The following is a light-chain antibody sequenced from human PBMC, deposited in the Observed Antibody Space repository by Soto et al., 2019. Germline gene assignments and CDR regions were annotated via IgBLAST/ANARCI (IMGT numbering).Light chain of an antibody. Sequence: QSALTQPASVSGSPGQSITISCTGTSSDVGAYNYVSWYQQHPGKAPKLMIYDVTNRPSGVSNRFSGSKSGYTASLTISGLQAEDEADYYCSSYTTSSTYVFGTGTKLTV. CDR2: DVT. V-gene: IGLV2-14*03. J-gene: IGLJ1*01. CDR1: SSDVGAYNY. CDR3: SSYTTSSTYV.